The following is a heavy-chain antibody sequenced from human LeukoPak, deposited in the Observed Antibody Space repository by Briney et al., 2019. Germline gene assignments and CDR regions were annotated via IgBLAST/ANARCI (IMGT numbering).Heavy chain of an antibody. D-gene: IGHD3-10*01. V-gene: IGHV4-34*01. Sequence: SETLSLTCAVYGGSFSGYYWSWIRQPPGKGLEWIGEINHSGSTNYNPSLKNRVTTSVDTSKTQFSLKLSSVTAADTAVYYCARKRITMVRGAGNWFDPWGQGTLVTVSS. CDR1: GGSFSGYY. CDR3: ARKRITMVRGAGNWFDP. CDR2: INHSGST. J-gene: IGHJ5*02.